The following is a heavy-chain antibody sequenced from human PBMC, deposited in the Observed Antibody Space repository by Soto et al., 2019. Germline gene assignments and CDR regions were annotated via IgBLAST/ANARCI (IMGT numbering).Heavy chain of an antibody. D-gene: IGHD1-26*01. CDR1: GFTFSSYG. V-gene: IGHV3-30*18. Sequence: QVQLVESGGGVVQPGRSLRLSCAASGFTFSSYGMHWVRQAPVKGLEWVAVISYDGSNKYYGDSVKGRFTISRDNSKNTLYLQMNSLRAEDTDVYYCAKEERYYYSYYMDVWGKGTTVTVSS. CDR3: AKEERYYYSYYMDV. J-gene: IGHJ6*03. CDR2: ISYDGSNK.